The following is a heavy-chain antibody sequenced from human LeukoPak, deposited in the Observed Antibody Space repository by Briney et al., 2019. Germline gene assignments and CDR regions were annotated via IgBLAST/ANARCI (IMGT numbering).Heavy chain of an antibody. V-gene: IGHV4-61*02. Sequence: PSETLSLTCTVSGGSISSGSYYWSWIRQPAGKGLEWIGRIYTSGSTNYNPSLKSRVTISVDTSKNQFSLKLSSVTAADTAVYYCARDGPSIEAAAGTPWLSYYYYYMDVWGKGTTVTVSS. J-gene: IGHJ6*03. CDR1: GGSISSGSYY. D-gene: IGHD6-13*01. CDR2: IYTSGST. CDR3: ARDGPSIEAAAGTPWLSYYYYYMDV.